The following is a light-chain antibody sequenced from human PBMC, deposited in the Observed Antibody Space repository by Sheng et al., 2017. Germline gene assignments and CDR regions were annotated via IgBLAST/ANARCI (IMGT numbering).Light chain of an antibody. CDR1: ALGDKY. V-gene: IGLV3-1*01. CDR3: QAWDINRGV. J-gene: IGLJ3*02. CDR2: QDS. Sequence: SYEVTQPPSVSVSPGQTASITCSGEALGDKYVCWFQQKPGRSPILVIYQDSKRPSGIPDRFSGSNSGNTATLTISGTQTSDEADYYCQAWDINRGVFGGGTQLTVL.